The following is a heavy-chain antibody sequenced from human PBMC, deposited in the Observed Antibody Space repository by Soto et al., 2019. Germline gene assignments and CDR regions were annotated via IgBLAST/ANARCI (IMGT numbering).Heavy chain of an antibody. Sequence: QVQLVQSGPEVKKPGASVKVSCKTSGYVYISYGISWVRQAPGHGLEWVGWISAYTGKADYAQKFQGRVTMTTETSTSTAFLELRSLRSDDTAVYYCARDQRYYGSGSYYSDSWGQGTLVTASS. CDR3: ARDQRYYGSGSYYSDS. CDR1: GYVYISYG. V-gene: IGHV1-18*04. D-gene: IGHD3-10*01. CDR2: ISAYTGKA. J-gene: IGHJ4*02.